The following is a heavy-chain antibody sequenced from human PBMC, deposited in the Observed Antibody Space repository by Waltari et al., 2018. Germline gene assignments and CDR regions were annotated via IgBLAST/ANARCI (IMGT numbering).Heavy chain of an antibody. CDR3: ARELISGWYRDFDY. J-gene: IGHJ4*02. V-gene: IGHV1-8*03. CDR2: INAGNGNT. D-gene: IGHD6-19*01. CDR1: GGTFSSYA. Sequence: QVQLVQSGAEVKKPGSSVKVSCKASGGTFSSYAISWVRQAPGQRLEWMGWINAGNGNTGYAQKFQGRVTITRNTSISTAYMELSSLRSEDTAVYYCARELISGWYRDFDYWGQGTLVTVSS.